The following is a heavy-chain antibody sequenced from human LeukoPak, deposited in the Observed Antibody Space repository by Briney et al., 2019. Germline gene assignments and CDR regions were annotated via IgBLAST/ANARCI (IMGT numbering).Heavy chain of an antibody. V-gene: IGHV3-53*01. CDR1: GFTVSGTH. D-gene: IGHD2-21*02. J-gene: IGHJ5*01. Sequence: GGSLRLSCAASGFTVSGTHMSWVRQAPGKGLEWVSAMYTGGTTYYPDSVTGRFTVSRDTSRNTLFLHMDSLRAEDTAVYYCAKDEVTSGGGLASWGQGTLVIVSS. CDR3: AKDEVTSGGGLAS. CDR2: MYTGGTT.